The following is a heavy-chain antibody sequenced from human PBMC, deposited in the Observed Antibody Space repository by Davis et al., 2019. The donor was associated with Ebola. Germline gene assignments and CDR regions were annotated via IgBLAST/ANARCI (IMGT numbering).Heavy chain of an antibody. CDR2: ISAYNGNT. V-gene: IGHV1-18*01. Sequence: ASVKVSCKASGYTFTSYGISWVRQAPGQGLEWMGWISAYNGNTNYAQKLQGRVTMTTDTSTSTAYMELRSLRSDDTAVYYCARTNDIVVVPAAIVTAFDIWGQGTMVTVSS. J-gene: IGHJ3*02. CDR3: ARTNDIVVVPAAIVTAFDI. CDR1: GYTFTSYG. D-gene: IGHD2-2*02.